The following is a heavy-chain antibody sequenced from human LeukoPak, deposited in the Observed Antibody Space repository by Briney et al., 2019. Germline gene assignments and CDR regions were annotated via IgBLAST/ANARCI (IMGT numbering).Heavy chain of an antibody. V-gene: IGHV3-30*03. CDR2: ISYDGSNK. Sequence: GGSLRLSCAASGFTFSSYGMHWVRQAPGKGLEWVAVISYDGSNKYYADSVKGRFTISRDNSKNTLYLQMNSLRAEDTAVYYCARARNPGGCYYYYMDVWGKGPRSPSP. CDR3: ARARNPGGCYYYYMDV. J-gene: IGHJ6*03. CDR1: GFTFSSYG. D-gene: IGHD3-10*01.